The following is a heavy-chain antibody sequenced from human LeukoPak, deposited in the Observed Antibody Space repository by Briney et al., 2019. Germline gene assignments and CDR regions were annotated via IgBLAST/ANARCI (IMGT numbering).Heavy chain of an antibody. V-gene: IGHV3-48*01. D-gene: IGHD1-26*01. CDR1: GFTFSSYS. Sequence: GGSLRLSCAASGFTFSSYSMNWARQAPGKGLEWVSYISYSSSIIYYADSVKGRFTISRDNGKNSLYLQMNSLRAEDTAVYYCARGATLDAFDIWGQGTMVTVSS. J-gene: IGHJ3*02. CDR3: ARGATLDAFDI. CDR2: ISYSSSII.